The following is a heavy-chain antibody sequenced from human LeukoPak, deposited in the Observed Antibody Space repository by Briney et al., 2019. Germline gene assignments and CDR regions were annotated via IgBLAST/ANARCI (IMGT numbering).Heavy chain of an antibody. CDR3: AREGMAGLGIRY. J-gene: IGHJ4*02. CDR1: GFTFSSYW. V-gene: IGHV3-7*01. CDR2: IKQEGSEK. Sequence: GGSLRLSCAASGFTFSSYWMSWVRQAPGKGLEWGANIKQEGSEKYYVDSVKGRFTIYRDNAKHSLYLQMNSLRAEDTAVYYCAREGMAGLGIRYWGQGTLVTVSS. D-gene: IGHD7-27*01.